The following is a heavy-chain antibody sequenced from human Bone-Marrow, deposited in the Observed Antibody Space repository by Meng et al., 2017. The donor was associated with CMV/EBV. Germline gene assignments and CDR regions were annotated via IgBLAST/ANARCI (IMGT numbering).Heavy chain of an antibody. CDR3: ARGVGTQDY. CDR2: INSDGSST. CDR1: GFTFSGSA. V-gene: IGHV3-74*01. Sequence: GGSLRLSCAASGFTFSGSAMHWVRQAPGKGLVWVSRINSDGSSTSYADSVKGRFTISRDNAKNTLYLQMNSLRAEDTAVYYCARGVGTQDYWGQGTLVTVSS. D-gene: IGHD4-23*01. J-gene: IGHJ4*02.